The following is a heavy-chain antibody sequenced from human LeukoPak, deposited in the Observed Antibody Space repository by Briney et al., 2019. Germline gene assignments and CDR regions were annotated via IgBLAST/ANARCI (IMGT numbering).Heavy chain of an antibody. CDR3: APEGPRDRDTAMVD. D-gene: IGHD5-18*01. Sequence: ASVKVSCKASGYTFTSYGISWVRQAPGQGLEWMGWISAYNGNTNYAPKFQGRVTITADKSTSTAYMELSSLRSEDTAVYYCAPEGPRDRDTAMVDWGQGTLVTVSS. CDR1: GYTFTSYG. J-gene: IGHJ4*02. V-gene: IGHV1-18*01. CDR2: ISAYNGNT.